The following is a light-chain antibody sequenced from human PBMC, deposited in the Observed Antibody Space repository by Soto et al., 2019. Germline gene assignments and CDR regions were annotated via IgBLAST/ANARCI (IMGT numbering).Light chain of an antibody. V-gene: IGKV1-5*01. Sequence: DIQMTQSPSTLSASVGDSVTITCRASQNIRNWLAWYQQKPGKAPNTLIYDASSLKSGVPARFSGSGSGTEFTLTISSLQPDDFATYYCQQYNTYSTFGQGTRLEIK. CDR2: DAS. CDR1: QNIRNW. CDR3: QQYNTYST. J-gene: IGKJ5*01.